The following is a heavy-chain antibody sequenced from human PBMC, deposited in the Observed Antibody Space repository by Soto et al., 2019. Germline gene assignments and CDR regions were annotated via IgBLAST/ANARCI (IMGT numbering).Heavy chain of an antibody. D-gene: IGHD2-2*01. CDR3: AKNHGCSSTSCFYFDY. Sequence: GGSLRLSCAASGFTFSSYGMHWVRQAPGKGLEWVAVISYDGSNKYYADSVKGRFTISRDNSKNTLYLQMNSLRAEDTAVYYCAKNHGCSSTSCFYFDYWGHGTLVTVSS. CDR1: GFTFSSYG. CDR2: ISYDGSNK. J-gene: IGHJ4*01. V-gene: IGHV3-30*18.